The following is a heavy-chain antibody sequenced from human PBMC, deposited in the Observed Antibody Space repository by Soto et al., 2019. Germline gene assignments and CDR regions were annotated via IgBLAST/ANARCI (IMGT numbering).Heavy chain of an antibody. CDR2: LSGDGTTT. CDR1: GFTFSTYG. CDR3: AKDISFHTSDYNH. J-gene: IGHJ5*02. D-gene: IGHD3-22*01. Sequence: EVQLLESGGGLVQPGGSLRLSCTASGFTFSTYGMSWVRQAPGKGLEWVSSLSGDGTTTYYIDSVKGRFTISRDNSRNTMSLQMISLRTEDTAVYYCAKDISFHTSDYNHWGQGILVNVSS. V-gene: IGHV3-23*01.